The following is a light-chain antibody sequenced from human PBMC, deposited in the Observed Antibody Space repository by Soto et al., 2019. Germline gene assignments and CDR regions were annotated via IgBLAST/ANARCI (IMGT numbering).Light chain of an antibody. J-gene: IGKJ1*01. Sequence: ELWLTQSPGTLSLSPGERATLSCRASQSVSNNYLAWYQQKPSQAPRFLIYGASSRATGIPDRFSGSGSGTDFTLTISRLEPEDFAVYYCQQYAKSWSFGQGTKVDIK. CDR2: GAS. CDR3: QQYAKSWS. V-gene: IGKV3-20*01. CDR1: QSVSNNY.